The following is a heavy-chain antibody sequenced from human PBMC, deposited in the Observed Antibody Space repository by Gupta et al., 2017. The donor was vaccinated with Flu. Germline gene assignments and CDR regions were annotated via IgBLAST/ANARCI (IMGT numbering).Heavy chain of an antibody. J-gene: IGHJ4*02. Sequence: EVQLVESGGGLVQPGGSLRLSCAASGFTFSTYGMNWVRQAPGKGLEWLSYISARSSTIHDADSVKGRLTISRDNAKNSMYLKMKRLRDDDTAMYYCARDPSGYVPFDYGCQGTLVTVYS. CDR2: ISARSSTI. D-gene: IGHD3-3*01. CDR3: ARDPSGYVPFDY. V-gene: IGHV3-48*02. CDR1: GFTFSTYG.